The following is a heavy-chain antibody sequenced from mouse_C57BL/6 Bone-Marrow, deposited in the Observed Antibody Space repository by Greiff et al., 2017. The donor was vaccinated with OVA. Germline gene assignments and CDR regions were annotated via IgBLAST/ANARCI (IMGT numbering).Heavy chain of an antibody. Sequence: EVQRVESGPGLVKPSQSLSLTCSVTGYSITSGYYWNWIRQFPGNKLEWMGYISYDGSNNYNPSLKNRISITRDTSTNPFFLQFTSVPTEDTAPSCCGREEGDSSYSCWGQGTTLTVAA. V-gene: IGHV3-6*01. CDR3: GREEGDSSYSC. CDR2: ISYDGSN. CDR1: GYSITSGYY. J-gene: IGHJ2*01. D-gene: IGHD1-1*01.